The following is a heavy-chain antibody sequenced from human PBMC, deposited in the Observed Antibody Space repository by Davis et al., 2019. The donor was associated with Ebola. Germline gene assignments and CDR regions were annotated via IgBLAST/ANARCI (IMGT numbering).Heavy chain of an antibody. V-gene: IGHV1-69*04. J-gene: IGHJ6*02. CDR1: GGTFSSYA. CDR2: IIPILGIA. CDR3: AREEGYYYYGMDV. Sequence: AASVKVSCKASGGTFSSYAISWVRQAPGQGLEWMGRIIPILGIANYAQKFQGRVTMTRNTSISTAYMELSSLRSEDTAVYYCAREEGYYYYGMDVWGQGTTVTVSS.